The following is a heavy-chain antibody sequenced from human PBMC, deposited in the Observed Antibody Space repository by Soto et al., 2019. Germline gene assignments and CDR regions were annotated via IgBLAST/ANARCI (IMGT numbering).Heavy chain of an antibody. D-gene: IGHD6-13*01. CDR1: GFTFSSYG. J-gene: IGHJ5*02. V-gene: IGHV3-74*01. CDR2: INSDGSST. Sequence: PGGSLRLSCAASGFTFSSYGMHWVRQAPGKGLGWVSRINSDGSSTSYADSVKGRFTISRDNAKNTLYLQMNSLRAEDTAVYYCVVAAAGMNWFDPWGQGTLVTGSS. CDR3: VVAAAGMNWFDP.